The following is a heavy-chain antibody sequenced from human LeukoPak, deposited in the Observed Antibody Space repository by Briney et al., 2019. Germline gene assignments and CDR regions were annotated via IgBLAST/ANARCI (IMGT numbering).Heavy chain of an antibody. J-gene: IGHJ4*02. CDR3: ASLADGSGSYKDS. V-gene: IGHV3-21*01. CDR2: ISSSSSYI. D-gene: IGHD3-10*01. Sequence: GGSLRLSCAASGFTFSSYSMNWVRQAPGKGLEWVSSISSSSSYIYYADSVTGRFTISKDNAKNSLYLQMNSLRAEDTAVYYCASLADGSGSYKDSWGQGTLVTVSS. CDR1: GFTFSSYS.